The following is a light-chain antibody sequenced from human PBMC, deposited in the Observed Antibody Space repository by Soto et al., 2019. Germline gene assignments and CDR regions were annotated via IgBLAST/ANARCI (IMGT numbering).Light chain of an antibody. CDR1: QSVSSN. CDR3: QQYNNWPRT. J-gene: IGKJ2*01. V-gene: IGKV3-15*01. CDR2: GAS. Sequence: DIAMTQSPATLSVSPGERATLSCRASQSVSSNLAWYQQKPGQAPRILIYGASTRATGIPARFSGSGSGTDFTLTISSLQSGDVAVYYCQQYNNWPRTFGQVTKLEIK.